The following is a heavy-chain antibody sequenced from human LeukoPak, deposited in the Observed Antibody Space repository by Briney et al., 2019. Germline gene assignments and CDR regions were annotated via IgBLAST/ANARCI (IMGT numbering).Heavy chain of an antibody. CDR1: GFSNADYG. D-gene: IGHD2-15*01. CDR3: ARDLSATWYSLAY. V-gene: IGHV3-20*04. Sequence: RPGGSLRLPCVGAGFSNADYGMSWVRQGPGKGLEWVAGIDWNGDALQYADSVKGRFTISRDNAKNSLYLQMNTLRPEDTAVYYCARDLSATWYSLAYWGQGTLVTVSS. CDR2: IDWNGDAL. J-gene: IGHJ4*02.